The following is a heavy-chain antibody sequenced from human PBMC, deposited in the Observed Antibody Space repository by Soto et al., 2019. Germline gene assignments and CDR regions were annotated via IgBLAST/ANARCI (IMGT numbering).Heavy chain of an antibody. CDR1: GFTFSSYA. CDR3: AKAIVVVVAGPYGY. CDR2: ISGSGGST. V-gene: IGHV3-23*01. Sequence: PGGSLRLSCAASGFTFSSYAMSWVRQAPGKGLEWVSAISGSGGSTYYADSVKGRFTISRDNSKNTLYLQMNSLRAEDTAVYYCAKAIVVVVAGPYGYWGQGTLVTVSS. D-gene: IGHD2-15*01. J-gene: IGHJ4*02.